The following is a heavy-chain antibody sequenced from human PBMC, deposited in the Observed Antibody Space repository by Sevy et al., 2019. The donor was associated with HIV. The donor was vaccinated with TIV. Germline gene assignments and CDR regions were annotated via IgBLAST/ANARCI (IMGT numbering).Heavy chain of an antibody. V-gene: IGHV3-30-3*01. J-gene: IGHJ4*02. CDR2: ISYDGSNK. D-gene: IGHD2-21*02. CDR1: GFTFSSYD. Sequence: GGSLRLSCAASGFTFSSYDMHWVRQAPGKGLEWVAVISYDGSNKYYADSVKGRFTISRDNSKNTLYLQMNSLRAEDTAVYYCARGIPYCGGDCYPDYWGQGTLVTVSS. CDR3: ARGIPYCGGDCYPDY.